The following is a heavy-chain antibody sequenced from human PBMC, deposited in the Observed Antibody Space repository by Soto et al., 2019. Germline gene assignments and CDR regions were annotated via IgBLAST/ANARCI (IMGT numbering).Heavy chain of an antibody. CDR3: ARPALYGRVRVAFDI. D-gene: IGHD2-2*02. V-gene: IGHV1-8*01. CDR1: GYTFIIYA. J-gene: IGHJ3*02. CDR2: MNPNSGNT. Sequence: GASVKVSCKASGYTFIIYAMRWVRQATGQGLEWMGWMNPNSGNTGYAQKFQGRVTMTRNTSISTAYMELSSLRSEDTAVYYCARPALYGRVRVAFDIWGQGTMVTVSS.